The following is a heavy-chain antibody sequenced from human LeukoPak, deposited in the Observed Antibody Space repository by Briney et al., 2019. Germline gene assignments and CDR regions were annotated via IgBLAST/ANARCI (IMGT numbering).Heavy chain of an antibody. CDR2: INPNSGGT. J-gene: IGHJ4*02. Sequence: ASVTVSCKASGYTFTGYYMHWVRQAPGQGLEWMGWINPNSGGTNYAQKFQGRVTMTRDTSISTAYMELSRLRSDDTAVYYCARVSGSYEVDFDYWGQGTLVTVSS. CDR3: ARVSGSYEVDFDY. V-gene: IGHV1-2*02. CDR1: GYTFTGYY. D-gene: IGHD1-26*01.